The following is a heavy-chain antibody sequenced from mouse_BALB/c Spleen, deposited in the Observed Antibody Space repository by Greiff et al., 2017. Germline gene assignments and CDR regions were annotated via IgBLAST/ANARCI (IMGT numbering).Heavy chain of an antibody. D-gene: IGHD2-1*01. J-gene: IGHJ3*01. V-gene: IGHV3-6*02. Sequence: EVQLQQSGPGLVKPSQSLSLTCSVTGYSITSGYYWNWIRQFPGNKLEWMGYISYDGSNNYNPSLKNRISITRDTSKNQFFLKLNSVTTEDTATYYCGGGKGGFAYWGQGTLVTVSA. CDR2: ISYDGSN. CDR1: GYSITSGYY. CDR3: GGGKGGFAY.